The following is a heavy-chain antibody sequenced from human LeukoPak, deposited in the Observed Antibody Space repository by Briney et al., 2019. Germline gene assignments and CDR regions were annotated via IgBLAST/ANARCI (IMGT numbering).Heavy chain of an antibody. J-gene: IGHJ4*02. CDR1: GDSFSNHA. CDR2: IIPVFASP. V-gene: IGHV1-69*05. CDR3: ATDVSGSYWGQFGY. D-gene: IGHD1-26*01. Sequence: SVKVSCKTSGDSFSNHALNWVRQAPGQGLEWMGGIIPVFASPNYAQNFQDRVTITTDLSTNTVYMQLNSLRSDDTAVYYCATDVSGSYWGQFGYWGQGTLVTVSS.